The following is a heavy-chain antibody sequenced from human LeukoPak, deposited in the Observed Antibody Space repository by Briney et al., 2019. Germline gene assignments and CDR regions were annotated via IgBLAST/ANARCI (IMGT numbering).Heavy chain of an antibody. CDR3: ARLPPRAMVRGVIIGRHFDY. D-gene: IGHD3-10*01. Sequence: GESLKISCKGSGYSFTSYWIGWVRQMPGKGLEWMGMIYPGDSDTRYSPSFQGQVTISADKSISTAYLQWSSLKASDTAMYYCARLPPRAMVRGVIIGRHFDYWGQGTLVTVSS. CDR2: IYPGDSDT. J-gene: IGHJ4*02. CDR1: GYSFTSYW. V-gene: IGHV5-51*01.